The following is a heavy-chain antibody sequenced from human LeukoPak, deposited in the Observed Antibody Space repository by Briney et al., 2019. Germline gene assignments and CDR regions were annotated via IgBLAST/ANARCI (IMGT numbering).Heavy chain of an antibody. CDR1: GYTFTSYY. CDR2: ITPNSDDT. CDR3: ATGDYSGTKPDPIDM. J-gene: IGHJ3*02. Sequence: PGASVKVSCKASGYTFTSYYMHWVRQAPGQGLEWMGCITPNSDDTDYAQKFQGRVTMTRDTSINTAYMELTRLRSDDTAVYYCATGDYSGTKPDPIDMWGQGTMVTVSS. V-gene: IGHV1-2*02. D-gene: IGHD3-10*01.